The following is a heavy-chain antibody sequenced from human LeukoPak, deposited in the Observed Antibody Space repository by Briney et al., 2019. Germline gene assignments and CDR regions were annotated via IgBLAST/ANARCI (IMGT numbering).Heavy chain of an antibody. CDR1: GFTVSSNY. D-gene: IGHD5-18*01. CDR2: IYSGGST. J-gene: IGHJ5*02. Sequence: GGSLRLSCAASGFTVSSNYMSWVRQAPGKGLEWVSVIYSGGSTYYADSVKGRFTISRDNSKNTLYLQMDSVRVEDTAMYYCARTGGPQLWLTWGQGTLVTVSS. V-gene: IGHV3-66*01. CDR3: ARTGGPQLWLT.